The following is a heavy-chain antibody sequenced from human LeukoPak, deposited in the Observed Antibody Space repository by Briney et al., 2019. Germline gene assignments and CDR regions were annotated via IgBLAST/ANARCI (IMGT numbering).Heavy chain of an antibody. J-gene: IGHJ4*02. CDR1: GFTFSSYG. CDR3: GRVGYYDFWSGYIDYFDY. D-gene: IGHD3-3*01. V-gene: IGHV3-23*01. CDR2: ISGSGGST. Sequence: GGSLRLSCAASGFTFSSYGMHWVRQAPGKGLEWVSAISGSGGSTYYADSVKGRFAISRDNSKNTLYLQMNSLRAEDTAVYYCGRVGYYDFWSGYIDYFDYWGQGTLVTVSS.